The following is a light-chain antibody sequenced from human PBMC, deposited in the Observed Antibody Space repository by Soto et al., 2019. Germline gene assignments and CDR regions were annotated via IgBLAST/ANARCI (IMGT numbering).Light chain of an antibody. J-gene: IGLJ1*01. V-gene: IGLV2-8*01. CDR3: FSFTTDWTHV. CDR2: EVS. Sequence: QSVLTQPPSASGSVGQSVTISCTGTSSDVGAYNYVSWYQQHPGKAPKLMIYEVSKRPSGVPDRFSGSKSGYTASLTVSGLQAEDEADYFCFSFTTDWTHVFGTGTKVTVL. CDR1: SSDVGAYNY.